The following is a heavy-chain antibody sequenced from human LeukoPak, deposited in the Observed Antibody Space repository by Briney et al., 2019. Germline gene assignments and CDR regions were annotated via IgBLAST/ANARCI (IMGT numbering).Heavy chain of an antibody. J-gene: IGHJ6*04. CDR3: ARADGSSSISYYYLDV. CDR1: GYTFTSCG. CDR2: ISAYNGNT. D-gene: IGHD6-6*01. V-gene: IGHV1-18*01. Sequence: ASVKVSCKASGYTFTSCGISWERQAPGQGLEWMVWISAYNGNTNYAQKLQGRVTMTTDTSTSTAYMELRSLRSDDTAVYYCARADGSSSISYYYLDVWGKGTTVTVSS.